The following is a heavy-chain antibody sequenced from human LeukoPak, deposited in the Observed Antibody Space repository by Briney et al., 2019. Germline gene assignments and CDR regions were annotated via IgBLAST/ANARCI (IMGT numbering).Heavy chain of an antibody. CDR1: GYTFTSYY. D-gene: IGHD2-21*02. CDR3: ARVLLGGYYPYYFDY. J-gene: IGHJ4*02. Sequence: ASVKVSCKASGYTFTSYYMHWVRQAPGQGLEWMGIINPSGGSTSYAQKFQGRVTMTRDTSTSTVYMELSSLRSEDTAVYYCARVLLGGYYPYYFDYWGQGTLVTVSS. V-gene: IGHV1-46*01. CDR2: INPSGGST.